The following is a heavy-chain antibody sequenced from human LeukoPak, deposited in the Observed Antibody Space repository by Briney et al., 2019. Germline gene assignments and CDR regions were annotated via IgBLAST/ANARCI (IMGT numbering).Heavy chain of an antibody. D-gene: IGHD3-10*01. CDR3: AKSNGYGLVGI. CDR1: GGSISTSNYY. Sequence: SETLSLTCTVSGGSISTSNYYWGWIRQPPGKGLEWIGNIFYSGSTYYSPSLRSRVTISLDTSRNQFSLKLNSVTAADTAVYYCAKSNGYGLVGIWGQGTMVTVSS. J-gene: IGHJ3*02. V-gene: IGHV4-39*07. CDR2: IFYSGST.